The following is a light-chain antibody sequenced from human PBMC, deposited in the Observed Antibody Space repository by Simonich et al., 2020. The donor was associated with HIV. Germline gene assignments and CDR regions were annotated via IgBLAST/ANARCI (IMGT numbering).Light chain of an antibody. CDR2: DAS. CDR3: QQRSNWPLT. CDR1: QSVNNY. Sequence: EIVLTQSPGTLSLSPGERATLSCRASQSVNNYLAWYQQKPGQPPRLLIYDASNRATGIPARFSGSGSGTDFTLTISSLEPEDFAVYYCQQRSNWPLTFGGGTKVEIK. J-gene: IGKJ4*01. V-gene: IGKV3-11*01.